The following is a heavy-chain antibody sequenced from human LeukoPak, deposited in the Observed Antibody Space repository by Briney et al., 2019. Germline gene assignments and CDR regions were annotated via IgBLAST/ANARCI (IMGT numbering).Heavy chain of an antibody. CDR1: GYTFTGYY. J-gene: IGHJ4*02. Sequence: ASVKVSCKASGYTFTGYYMHWVRQAPGQGLEWMGWISAYNGNTNYAQKLQGRVTMTTDTSTSTAYMELRSLRSDDTAVYYCARAYYYDSSGSPDYWGQGTLVTVSS. CDR3: ARAYYYDSSGSPDY. D-gene: IGHD3-22*01. CDR2: ISAYNGNT. V-gene: IGHV1-18*04.